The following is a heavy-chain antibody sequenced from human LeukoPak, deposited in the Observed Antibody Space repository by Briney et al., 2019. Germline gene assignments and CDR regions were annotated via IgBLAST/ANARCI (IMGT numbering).Heavy chain of an antibody. CDR1: GFTFSNYA. J-gene: IGHJ4*02. CDR2: ISGSGGNT. CDR3: AKDLITIVRGVIISGDY. D-gene: IGHD3-10*01. Sequence: GGSLRLSCAASGFTFSNYAMSWVSQAPGKGLEWVSAISGSGGNTYYADSVKGRFTISRDNSKNTLYLQMNSLRAEDTAVYYCAKDLITIVRGVIISGDYWGRGTLVTVSS. V-gene: IGHV3-23*01.